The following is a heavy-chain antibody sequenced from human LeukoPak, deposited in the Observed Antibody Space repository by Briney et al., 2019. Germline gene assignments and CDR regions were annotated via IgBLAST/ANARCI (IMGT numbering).Heavy chain of an antibody. CDR1: GGSISSSSYY. CDR2: IYYSGST. CDR3: ARHTRYFDWLSYFDY. J-gene: IGHJ4*02. Sequence: SETLSHTCTVSGGSISSSSYYWGWIRQPPGKGLEWIGSIYYSGSTYYNPSLKSRVTISVDTSKNQFSLKLSSVTAADTAVYYCARHTRYFDWLSYFDYWGQGTLVTVSS. D-gene: IGHD3-9*01. V-gene: IGHV4-39*01.